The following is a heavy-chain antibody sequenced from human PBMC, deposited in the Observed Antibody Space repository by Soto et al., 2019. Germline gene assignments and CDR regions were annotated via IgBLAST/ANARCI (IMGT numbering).Heavy chain of an antibody. J-gene: IGHJ4*02. D-gene: IGHD3-10*01. CDR3: AKGDLKYYYGSGSYYPY. V-gene: IGHV3-30*18. CDR1: GFTFSSYG. Sequence: LRLSCAASGFTFSSYGMHWVRQAPGKGLEWVAVISYDGSNKYYADSVKGRFTISRDNSKNTLYLQMNSLRAEDTAVYYCAKGDLKYYYGSGSYYPYWGQGTLVTVSS. CDR2: ISYDGSNK.